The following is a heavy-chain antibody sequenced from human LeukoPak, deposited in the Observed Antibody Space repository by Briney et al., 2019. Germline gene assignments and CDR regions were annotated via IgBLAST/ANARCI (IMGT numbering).Heavy chain of an antibody. D-gene: IGHD1-26*01. V-gene: IGHV3-53*01. J-gene: IGHJ4*02. CDR2: IYSGGST. CDR3: ARVTVGAVDY. CDR1: GFTVSSNY. Sequence: GGSLRLSCSASGFTVSSNYMSWVRQAPGKGLEWVSVIYSGGSTYYADSVKGRFTISRDNSKNTLYLQMNSLRAEDTAVYYCARVTVGAVDYWGQGTLVTVSS.